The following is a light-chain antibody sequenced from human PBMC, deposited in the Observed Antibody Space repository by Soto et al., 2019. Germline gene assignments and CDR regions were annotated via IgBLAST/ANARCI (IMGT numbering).Light chain of an antibody. CDR2: GAS. V-gene: IGKV3-20*01. CDR1: QSIDSSY. J-gene: IGKJ1*01. Sequence: EIVLTQSPGTLSLSPGDRATLSCRASQSIDSSYLAWYQQKPGQAPRLLIYGASSGTTGIRDRFSGSGSGTNFTLTISRLEPEDFAVYYCQQYCRSPWTFGQGTKVEVK. CDR3: QQYCRSPWT.